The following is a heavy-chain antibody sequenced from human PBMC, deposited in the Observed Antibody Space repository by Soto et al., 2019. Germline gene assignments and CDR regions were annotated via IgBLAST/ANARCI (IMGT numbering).Heavy chain of an antibody. Sequence: ASVKVSCKASGYTFTSYDINWVRQATGQGLEWMGWMNPNSGNTGYAQKFQGRVTMTRNTSISTAYMELSSLRSEDTAVYYCARGQDYGPSIQNWFDPWGQGTLVTVSS. J-gene: IGHJ5*02. CDR1: GYTFTSYD. V-gene: IGHV1-8*01. CDR3: ARGQDYGPSIQNWFDP. D-gene: IGHD4-17*01. CDR2: MNPNSGNT.